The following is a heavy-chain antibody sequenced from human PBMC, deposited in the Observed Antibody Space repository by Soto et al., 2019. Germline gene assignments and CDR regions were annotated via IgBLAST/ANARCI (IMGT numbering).Heavy chain of an antibody. Sequence: SLRLSCAAYGFTFSSYAMSWVRQAPGKGLEWVAVISYDGSNKYYADSVKGRFTISRDNSKNTLYLQMNSLRAEDTAVYYCARVRRSGWTGSHRYYYYYMDVWGKGTTVTVSS. CDR1: GFTFSSYA. CDR2: ISYDGSNK. CDR3: ARVRRSGWTGSHRYYYYYMDV. V-gene: IGHV3-30-3*01. J-gene: IGHJ6*03. D-gene: IGHD6-19*01.